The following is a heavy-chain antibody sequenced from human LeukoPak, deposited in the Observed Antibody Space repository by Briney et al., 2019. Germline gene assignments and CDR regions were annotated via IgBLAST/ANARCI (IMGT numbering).Heavy chain of an antibody. Sequence: GGSLRLSCAASGFSFSSFSMNWVRQAPGKGLEWVSYISGGSSFTYYVDSVKGRFTISRDNAKNSLYLQMNSLRVEDTAVYYCARDLGYSSGPNYWGQGTRVTVSS. D-gene: IGHD6-19*01. CDR3: ARDLGYSSGPNY. J-gene: IGHJ4*02. V-gene: IGHV3-21*01. CDR2: ISGGSSFT. CDR1: GFSFSSFS.